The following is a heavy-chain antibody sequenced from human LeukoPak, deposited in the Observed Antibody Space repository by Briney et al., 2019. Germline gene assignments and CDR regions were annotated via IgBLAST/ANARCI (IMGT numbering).Heavy chain of an antibody. CDR3: GRQPGKYGSGSYPHHYYGMDV. D-gene: IGHD3-10*01. CDR1: GGSISSGDYY. J-gene: IGHJ6*01. Sequence: SQTPSLTCTVSGGSISSGDYYWSWIRQPPGKGLEWIGYIYYSGSTYYNPSLKSRVTISVDTSKNQFSLKLSSVTAADTAVYYFGRQPGKYGSGSYPHHYYGMDVWGQGTTVTVPS. CDR2: IYYSGST. V-gene: IGHV4-30-4*01.